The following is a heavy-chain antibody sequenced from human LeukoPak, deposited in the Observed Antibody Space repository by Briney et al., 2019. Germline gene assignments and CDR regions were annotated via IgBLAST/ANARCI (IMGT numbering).Heavy chain of an antibody. Sequence: PSETPSLTCAVYGGSFSGYYWSCIRQPPGKGLEWSGEINHSGSTNYNPSLKSRVTISVDTTKNQFSLKLSSVTAAETAVYYCARWSGSGSYSDYWGQGTLVTVSS. D-gene: IGHD1-26*01. CDR1: GGSFSGYY. CDR2: INHSGST. J-gene: IGHJ4*02. CDR3: ARWSGSGSYSDY. V-gene: IGHV4-34*01.